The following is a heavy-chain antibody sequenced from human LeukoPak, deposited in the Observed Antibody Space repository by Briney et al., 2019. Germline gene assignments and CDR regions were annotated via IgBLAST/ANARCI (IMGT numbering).Heavy chain of an antibody. V-gene: IGHV1-69*13. CDR3: ASPYSSSSYYYGMDV. Sequence: SVKVSCKASGGTFSSYAISWVRQAPGQGLEWMGGIIPIFGTANYAQKSQGRVTITADESTSTAYMELSSLRSEDTAVYYCASPYSSSSYYYGMDVWGQGTTVTVSS. J-gene: IGHJ6*02. CDR1: GGTFSSYA. D-gene: IGHD6-6*01. CDR2: IIPIFGTA.